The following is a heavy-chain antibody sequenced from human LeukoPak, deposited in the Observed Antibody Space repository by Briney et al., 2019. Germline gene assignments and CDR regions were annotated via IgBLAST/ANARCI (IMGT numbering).Heavy chain of an antibody. J-gene: IGHJ4*02. CDR3: TGSDYYDSSGYDEFVDY. Sequence: SLRLSCTASGFTFGDYAMSWFRQAPGKGLEWVGFIRSKAYGGTTEYAASVKGRFTISRDDSKSIAYLQMNSLKTEDTAVYYCTGSDYYDSSGYDEFVDYWGQGTLVTVSP. CDR1: GFTFGDYA. D-gene: IGHD3-22*01. V-gene: IGHV3-49*03. CDR2: IRSKAYGGTT.